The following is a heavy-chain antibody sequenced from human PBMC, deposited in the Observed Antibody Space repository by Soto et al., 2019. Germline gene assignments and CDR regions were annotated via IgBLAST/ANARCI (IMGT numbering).Heavy chain of an antibody. D-gene: IGHD1-1*01. CDR1: GFTFSSYA. J-gene: IGHJ6*02. Sequence: QVQLVESGGGVVQPGRSLRLSCAASGFTFSSYAMHWVRQAPGKGLEWVAVISYDGSNKYYADSVKGRFTISRDNSKNTRYRQMNSRRAEDTAVYYCARAADGERNNGRDAWGQGTTVTVSS. V-gene: IGHV3-30-3*01. CDR3: ARAADGERNNGRDA. CDR2: ISYDGSNK.